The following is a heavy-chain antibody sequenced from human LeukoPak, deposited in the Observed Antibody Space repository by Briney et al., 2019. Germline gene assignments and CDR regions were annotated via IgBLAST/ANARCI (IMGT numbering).Heavy chain of an antibody. J-gene: IGHJ3*02. D-gene: IGHD3-22*01. CDR3: ARGGYYYDSSGHDAFDI. Sequence: SETLSLTCTVSGGSISSYYWSWIRQPAGKGLEWIGRIYTSGSTNYNTSLKSRVTMSVDTSKNQFSLKLSSVTAADTAVYYCARGGYYYDSSGHDAFDIWGQGTMVTVSS. V-gene: IGHV4-4*07. CDR2: IYTSGST. CDR1: GGSISSYY.